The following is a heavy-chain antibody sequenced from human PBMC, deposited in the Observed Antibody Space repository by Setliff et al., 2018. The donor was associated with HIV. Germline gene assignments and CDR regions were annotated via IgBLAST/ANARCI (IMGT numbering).Heavy chain of an antibody. CDR1: GGSISSRSHY. V-gene: IGHV4-39*01. CDR3: TRTNPLAAPPFDF. CDR2: VSNSGST. Sequence: SETLSLTCAVSGGSISSRSHYWGWIRQPPGRGLEWIGSVSNSGSTYYNPSLKSRFTISVDVSKNQFSLKLTSVTAADTAVYYCTRTNPLAAPPFDFWGQGTLVTVSS. D-gene: IGHD6-13*01. J-gene: IGHJ4*02.